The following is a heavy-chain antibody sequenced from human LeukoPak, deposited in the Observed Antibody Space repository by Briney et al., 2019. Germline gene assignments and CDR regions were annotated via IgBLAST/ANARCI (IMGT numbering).Heavy chain of an antibody. Sequence: GGSLRLSCAASGFTFSSYAMSWVRQAPGKGLEWVSAFSGSGGDTYYADSVKGRFTISRDNSKNTLYLQMNSLRAEDTAIYYCAKLDGSGAGSSRPPIDYWGQGSLVTVSS. J-gene: IGHJ4*02. CDR3: AKLDGSGAGSSRPPIDY. V-gene: IGHV3-23*01. CDR1: GFTFSSYA. D-gene: IGHD3-10*01. CDR2: FSGSGGDT.